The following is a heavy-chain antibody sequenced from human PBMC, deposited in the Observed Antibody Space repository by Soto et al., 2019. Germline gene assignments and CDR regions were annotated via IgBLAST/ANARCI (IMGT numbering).Heavy chain of an antibody. CDR3: AREAITYYYDRRIDY. D-gene: IGHD3-22*01. CDR2: ISAYNGNT. Sequence: ASVKVSCKASGYTFTSYGISWVRQAPGQGLEWMGWISAYNGNTNYGQKLQGRVTMTTYTSTSTAYMELRSLRSDDTAVYYCAREAITYYYDRRIDYWGQGTLVTVSS. CDR1: GYTFTSYG. J-gene: IGHJ4*02. V-gene: IGHV1-18*01.